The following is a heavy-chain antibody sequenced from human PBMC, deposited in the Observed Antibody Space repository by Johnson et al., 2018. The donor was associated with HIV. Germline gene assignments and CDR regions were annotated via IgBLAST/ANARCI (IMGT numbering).Heavy chain of an antibody. CDR3: ASWSCGLRWSGFDI. J-gene: IGHJ3*02. CDR1: GFTFSDYH. V-gene: IGHV3-11*04. CDR2: ISGSGGST. D-gene: IGHD4-23*01. Sequence: QVRLVESGGGLVKPGGSLRLSCAASGFTFSDYHMSWIRQAPGKGLEWVSYISGSGGSTYYADSVKGRFTISRDNSKNTLYLQMNSLRAEDTAVYYCASWSCGLRWSGFDIWGQGTMVTVSS.